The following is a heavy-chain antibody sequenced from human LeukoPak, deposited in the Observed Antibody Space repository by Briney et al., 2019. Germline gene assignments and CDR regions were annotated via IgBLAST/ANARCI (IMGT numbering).Heavy chain of an antibody. J-gene: IGHJ4*02. D-gene: IGHD6-13*01. V-gene: IGHV3-7*01. CDR3: ARDPGIAAAGTLGYFDY. CDR2: IKQDGSKA. CDR1: GFTFDNYW. Sequence: GGSLRLSCAASGFTFDNYWMTWVRQAPGKGPEWVASIKQDGSKAYYVDSVKGRFSFSRDNAKNSLNLQMNSRRAEDTAVYYCARDPGIAAAGTLGYFDYWGQGTLVTVSS.